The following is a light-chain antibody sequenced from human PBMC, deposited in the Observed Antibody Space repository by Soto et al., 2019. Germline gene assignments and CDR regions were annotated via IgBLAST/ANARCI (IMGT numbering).Light chain of an antibody. V-gene: IGLV2-14*01. J-gene: IGLJ2*01. CDR1: SSDIGDYTH. CDR2: EVS. CDR3: CSYTSISTSAV. Sequence: QSALTQPASVSGSPAQSITISCTGTSSDIGDYTHVSWYQQHPGKAPKLIIYEVSDRPSGVSNRFSGSKSGNTASLTISGLQTEDEADYYCCSYTSISTSAVFGGGTKVTVL.